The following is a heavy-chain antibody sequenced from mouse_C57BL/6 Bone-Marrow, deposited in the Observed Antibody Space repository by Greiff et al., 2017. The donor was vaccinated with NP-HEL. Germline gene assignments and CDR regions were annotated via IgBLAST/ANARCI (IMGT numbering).Heavy chain of an antibody. CDR1: GFTFSNYW. J-gene: IGHJ2*01. CDR3: KSDDSYYVDY. CDR2: IRLKTDNYAT. Sequence: EVKLMESGGGLVQPGGSMKLSCVASGFTFSNYWMNWVSQSPEKGLEWVAQIRLKTDNYATHYAESVKGRFTISRDDSKSGVYLQMNNLRAEDTGIYSCKSDDSYYVDYWGQGTTLTVSS. V-gene: IGHV6-3*01. D-gene: IGHD2-3*01.